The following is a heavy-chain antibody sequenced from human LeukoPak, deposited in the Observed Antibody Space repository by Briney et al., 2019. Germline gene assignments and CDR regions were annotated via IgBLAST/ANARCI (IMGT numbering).Heavy chain of an antibody. V-gene: IGHV4-59*01. D-gene: IGHD4-17*01. CDR3: AREDPQTTVPEGMDV. J-gene: IGHJ6*02. CDR2: VYYSGST. CDR1: GGSISSYY. Sequence: SETLSLTCTVSGGSISSYYWSWIRQAPGKGLEWIGYVYYSGSTNYNPSLKSRVTISVDTSRNQFSLQLRSVTAADTAVYYCAREDPQTTVPEGMDVWGQGTTVIVSS.